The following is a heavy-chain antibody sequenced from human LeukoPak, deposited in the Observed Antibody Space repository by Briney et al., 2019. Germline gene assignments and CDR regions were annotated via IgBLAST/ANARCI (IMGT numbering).Heavy chain of an antibody. Sequence: GGSLRLSCAASGFTFSSYWMHWVRQAPGKGLVWVSRINSDGSSTSYADSVKGRFTTSRDNAKNTLYLQMNSLRAEDTAVFYCARGPQGYYQFDYWGQGTLVTVSS. CDR3: ARGPQGYYQFDY. D-gene: IGHD3-3*01. V-gene: IGHV3-74*01. J-gene: IGHJ4*02. CDR2: INSDGSST. CDR1: GFTFSSYW.